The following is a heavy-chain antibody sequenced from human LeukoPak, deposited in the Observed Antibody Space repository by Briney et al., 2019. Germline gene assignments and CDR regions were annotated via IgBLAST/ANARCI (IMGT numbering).Heavy chain of an antibody. Sequence: GGSLRLSCAASGFTFSTYGMNWVRQAPGKGLEWVSGISGGGNSTEYADSVKGRFTISRDNSKNTVYLQMNGLRAEDTAVYYCAKGIYGSGSYYSDYYYNMDVWGKGITVTISS. CDR2: ISGGGNST. J-gene: IGHJ6*03. CDR1: GFTFSTYG. D-gene: IGHD3-10*01. V-gene: IGHV3-23*01. CDR3: AKGIYGSGSYYSDYYYNMDV.